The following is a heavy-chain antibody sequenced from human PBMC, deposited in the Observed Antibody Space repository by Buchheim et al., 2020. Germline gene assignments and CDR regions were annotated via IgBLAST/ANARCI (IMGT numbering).Heavy chain of an antibody. CDR2: INTGSGNT. V-gene: IGHV1-3*05. CDR3: ARERAGTFYLDY. J-gene: IGHJ4*02. Sequence: QVHLVQSGAEERKPGAAVKISCKASGYTFTSYSYGIHWVRQAPGQRLEWLGWINTGSGNTKYSPKFQYSVTCTRDSSATTAYMEVSSLGSEDTAVYYCARERAGTFYLDYWGQGTL. CDR1: GYTFTSYSYG. D-gene: IGHD1-7*01.